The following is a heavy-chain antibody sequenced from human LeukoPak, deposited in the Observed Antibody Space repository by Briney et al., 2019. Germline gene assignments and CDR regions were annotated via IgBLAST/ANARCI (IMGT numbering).Heavy chain of an antibody. CDR3: ARDLGLTISHNWFDP. D-gene: IGHD3-9*01. CDR1: GYSISSGYF. V-gene: IGHV4-38-2*02. Sequence: SETLSLTCAVSGYSISSGYFWGWSRPSPGKGLQWIGSSYHTGSTYYNPSLESPVTISLDTSKNQFSLNLESVTAADTAVYYCARDLGLTISHNWFDPWGQGTLVTVFS. CDR2: SYHTGST. J-gene: IGHJ5*02.